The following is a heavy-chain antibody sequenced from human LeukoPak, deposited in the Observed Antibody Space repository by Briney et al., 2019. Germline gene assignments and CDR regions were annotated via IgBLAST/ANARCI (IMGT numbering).Heavy chain of an antibody. CDR1: GFTVSSNY. J-gene: IGHJ4*02. Sequence: PGGSLRLSCAASGFTVSSNYMSWVRQAPGKGLEWVSVIYSGGSTYYADSVKGRFTISRDNSKNTLYLQMNSLRAEDTAVYYCASGLVGATRAIGSDYWGQGTLVTVSS. CDR2: IYSGGST. V-gene: IGHV3-66*02. CDR3: ASGLVGATRAIGSDY. D-gene: IGHD1-26*01.